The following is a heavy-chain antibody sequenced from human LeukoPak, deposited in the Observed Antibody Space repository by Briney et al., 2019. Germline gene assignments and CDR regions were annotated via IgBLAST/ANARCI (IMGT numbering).Heavy chain of an antibody. CDR1: GGSINSGTYY. CDR3: ARLPAGTFDY. V-gene: IGHV4-39*01. CDR2: IYYSGNT. J-gene: IGHJ4*02. Sequence: PETLSLTCTVSGGSINSGTYYWGWVRQPPGKGLEWIGTIYYSGNTYYNPSLKSRVTISIDTSKNQFSLKLSSVTAADTAVYYCARLPAGTFDYWGLGNLVTVSS. D-gene: IGHD6-19*01.